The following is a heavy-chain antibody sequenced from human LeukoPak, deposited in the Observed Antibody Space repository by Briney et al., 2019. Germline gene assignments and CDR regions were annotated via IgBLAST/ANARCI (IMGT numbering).Heavy chain of an antibody. J-gene: IGHJ3*02. CDR1: AFTFSDYY. CDR3: ARVGRAMTAAGFGAFDI. V-gene: IGHV3-11*01. CDR2: IGSGGSTK. Sequence: PGGSLRLSCAASAFTFSDYYMSWIRQAPGKGLEWVSYIGSGGSTKYYADSVKGRFTISRDNAKSSLYLQMNGLRAEDTAVYYCARVGRAMTAAGFGAFDIWGQGTMVTVSS. D-gene: IGHD6-13*01.